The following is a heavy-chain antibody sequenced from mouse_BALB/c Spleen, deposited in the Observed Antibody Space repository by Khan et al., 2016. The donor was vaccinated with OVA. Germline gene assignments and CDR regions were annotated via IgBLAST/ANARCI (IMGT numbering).Heavy chain of an antibody. D-gene: IGHD1-1*01. V-gene: IGHV5-6*01. CDR1: GFTFSTYG. J-gene: IGHJ3*02. CDR2: VSTGGGYT. CDR3: TGLAYYYESERCDE. Sequence: EVQLVESGGDLVKPGGSLKISCAASGFTFSTYGMSWVRQTPDKRLEWVATVSTGGGYTYYPDSVKGRFTISRDNAKNTLYLQMSGLKSEETSMFYSTGLAYYYESERCDEWGQGTLGTVSA.